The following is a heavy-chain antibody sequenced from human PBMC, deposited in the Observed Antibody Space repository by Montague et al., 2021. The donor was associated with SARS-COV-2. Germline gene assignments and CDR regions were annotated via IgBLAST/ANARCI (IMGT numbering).Heavy chain of an antibody. Sequence: SETLSLTCAVSGGSITVYYWNWIRQSAGKGLEWLGRIDDRGSTNYNPSIQSRLTMSVDTSKNQFSLKLTSVTAADTALYYCAGDIVARLLSYWGQGSLVTVSS. V-gene: IGHV4-4*07. CDR2: IDDRGST. CDR1: GGSITVYY. J-gene: IGHJ4*02. D-gene: IGHD5-12*01. CDR3: AGDIVARLLSY.